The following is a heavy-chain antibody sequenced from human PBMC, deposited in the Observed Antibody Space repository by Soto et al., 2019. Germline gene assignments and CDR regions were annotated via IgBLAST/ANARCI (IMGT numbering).Heavy chain of an antibody. CDR1: GGSISSGGYY. D-gene: IGHD3-16*01. CDR2: IYYSGST. J-gene: IGHJ6*02. Sequence: QVQLQESGPGLVKPSQTLSLTCTVSGGSISSGGYYWSWIRQHPGKGLEWIGYIYYSGSTYYNPSLKRRVTISVDTSKNQFSLKLSSVTAADTAVYYCARDAKEGVMNYYYGMDVWGQGTTVTVSS. CDR3: ARDAKEGVMNYYYGMDV. V-gene: IGHV4-31*03.